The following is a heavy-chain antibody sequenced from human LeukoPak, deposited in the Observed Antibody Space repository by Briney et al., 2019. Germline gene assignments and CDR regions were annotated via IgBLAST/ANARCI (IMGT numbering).Heavy chain of an antibody. V-gene: IGHV4-39*01. CDR1: GGSISSNNYY. J-gene: IGHJ5*02. CDR2: FYYSGIT. CDR3: GKGIRSGLLGWFEP. Sequence: PAETLSLTCTVSGGSISSNNYYWVWIRQPPGKGLEWIGTFYYSGITYYNPSLKSLVTIYVDTSKNQFSLKLNSVTAADTAMYYCGKGIRSGLLGWFEPWGQGTLVTVYS. D-gene: IGHD6-25*01.